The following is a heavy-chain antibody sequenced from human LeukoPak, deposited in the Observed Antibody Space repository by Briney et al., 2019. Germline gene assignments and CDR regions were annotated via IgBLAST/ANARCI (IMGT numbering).Heavy chain of an antibody. CDR3: AKDEEYNWNDGDAFDI. V-gene: IGHV3-9*03. J-gene: IGHJ3*02. CDR1: GFTFDDYA. D-gene: IGHD1-1*01. CDR2: ISWNSGSI. Sequence: GRSLRLSCAASGFTFDDYAMHWVRHAPGKGLEWVSGISWNSGSIGYADSVKGRFTISRDNAKNSLYLQMNSLRAENMALYYCAKDEEYNWNDGDAFDIWGQGTMVTVSS.